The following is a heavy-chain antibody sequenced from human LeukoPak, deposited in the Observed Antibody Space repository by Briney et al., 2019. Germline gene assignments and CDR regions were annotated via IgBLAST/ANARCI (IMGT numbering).Heavy chain of an antibody. V-gene: IGHV4-34*01. D-gene: IGHD2-15*01. Sequence: SETLSLTCTVSGGSISSYYWSWIRQPPGKGLEWIAEINRSGSTNYNPSLESRVTISVHTSKNQFSLKLSSVTAADTAVYYCARRQVGLRRDLWFDPWGQGTLVTVSS. CDR3: ARRQVGLRRDLWFDP. CDR1: GGSISSYY. J-gene: IGHJ5*02. CDR2: INRSGST.